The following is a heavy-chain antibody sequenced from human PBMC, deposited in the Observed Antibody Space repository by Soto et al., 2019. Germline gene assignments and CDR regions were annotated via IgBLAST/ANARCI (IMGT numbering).Heavy chain of an antibody. Sequence: QVQLQESGPGLVKPSETLSLTCTVSGGSVSSGSYYWSWIRQPPGKGLEWIGYIYYSGSTNYNPSLRSRVTISVDTPKNQFSLKLSSVTAADTAEYYCARDLYGGNGTYWGQGTLVTVSS. V-gene: IGHV4-61*01. CDR2: IYYSGST. J-gene: IGHJ4*02. CDR3: ARDLYGGNGTY. D-gene: IGHD4-17*01. CDR1: GGSVSSGSYY.